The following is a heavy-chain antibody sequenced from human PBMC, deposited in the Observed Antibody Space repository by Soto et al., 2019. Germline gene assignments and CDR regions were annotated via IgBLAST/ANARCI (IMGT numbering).Heavy chain of an antibody. J-gene: IGHJ5*02. CDR2: MNPNSGKT. CDR3: ARGIKYGAYSRWFDP. CDR1: GYTFTSYE. D-gene: IGHD4-17*01. V-gene: IGHV1-8*01. Sequence: ASVKVSCKASGYTFTSYEINWVRQATGQGLEYLGWMNPNSGKTAYVQKFQGRVTMTWDTSITTAYVELSSLRSEDTAVYFCARGIKYGAYSRWFDPWGQGTLVTVSS.